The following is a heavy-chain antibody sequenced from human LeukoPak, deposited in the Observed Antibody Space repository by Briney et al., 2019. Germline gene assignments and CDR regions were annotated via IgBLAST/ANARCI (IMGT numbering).Heavy chain of an antibody. J-gene: IGHJ5*02. CDR3: AKQSKLSITMVRGKNWFDP. CDR1: GFTFSIYA. D-gene: IGHD3-10*01. V-gene: IGHV3-23*01. CDR2: ISGSGGST. Sequence: PGGSLRPSCAASGFTFSIYAMSWVRQAPGKGLEWVSAISGSGGSTYYADSVKGRFTISRDNSKNTLYLQMNSLRAEDTAVYYCAKQSKLSITMVRGKNWFDPWGQGTLVTVSS.